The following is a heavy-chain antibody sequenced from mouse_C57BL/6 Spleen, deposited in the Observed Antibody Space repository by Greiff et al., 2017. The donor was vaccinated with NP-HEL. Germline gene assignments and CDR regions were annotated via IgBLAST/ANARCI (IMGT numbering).Heavy chain of an antibody. CDR1: GYTFTSYW. D-gene: IGHD1-1*01. V-gene: IGHV1-61*01. CDR2: IYPSDSET. Sequence: VQLQQPGAELVRPGSSVKLSCKASGYTFTSYWMDWVKQRPGQGLEWIGNIYPSDSETHYNQKFKDKATLTVDKSSSTAYMQLSSLTSEDSAVYYCAREITTVFDYWGQDTTLTVSS. CDR3: AREITTVFDY. J-gene: IGHJ2*01.